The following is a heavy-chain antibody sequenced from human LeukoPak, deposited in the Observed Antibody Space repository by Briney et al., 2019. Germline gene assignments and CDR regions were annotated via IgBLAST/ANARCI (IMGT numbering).Heavy chain of an antibody. CDR1: GYTFTSYG. J-gene: IGHJ5*02. CDR3: ARVVVDYSSGWYTWFDP. D-gene: IGHD6-19*01. Sequence: ASVKVSCKASGYTFTSYGISWVRQAPGQGLEWMGWISAYNGNTNYAQKLQGRVTMTTDTSTSTAYMELRSLRSDDTAVYYCARVVVDYSSGWYTWFDPWGQGTLVTVSS. CDR2: ISAYNGNT. V-gene: IGHV1-18*01.